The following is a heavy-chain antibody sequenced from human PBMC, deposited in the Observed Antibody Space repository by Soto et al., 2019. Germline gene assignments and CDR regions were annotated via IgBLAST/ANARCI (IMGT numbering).Heavy chain of an antibody. J-gene: IGHJ4*02. D-gene: IGHD6-19*01. CDR2: TYYRSKWYK. CDR3: GRGDTSGWSRGGFDY. CDR1: GDSVSSNSAA. Sequence: PSQTLSLTCAISGDSVSSNSAAWNWIRQSPSRGLEWLGRTYYRSKWYKGYAVSVKSRITINPDTSKNQFSLQLSSVTPEDTAVYYCGRGDTSGWSRGGFDYWGQGTLVTVSS. V-gene: IGHV6-1*01.